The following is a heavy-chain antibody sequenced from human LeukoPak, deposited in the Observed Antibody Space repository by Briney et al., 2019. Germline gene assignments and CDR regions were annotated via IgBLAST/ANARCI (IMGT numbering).Heavy chain of an antibody. D-gene: IGHD5-18*01. CDR2: IYSVGSDT. Sequence: GGSLRLSCAASGFTFSSYWMHWVGQAPGRGLVWVSTIYSVGSDTLYADSVKGRFTISRDNAKNTLYLQMNSLRAEDTAVYYCARDRRYSPDYWGRGTLVTVSS. J-gene: IGHJ4*02. CDR3: ARDRRYSPDY. V-gene: IGHV3-74*01. CDR1: GFTFSSYW.